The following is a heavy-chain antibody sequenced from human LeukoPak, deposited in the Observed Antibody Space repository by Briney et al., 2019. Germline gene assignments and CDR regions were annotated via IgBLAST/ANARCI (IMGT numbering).Heavy chain of an antibody. V-gene: IGHV1-69*04. CDR2: IIPILGIA. D-gene: IGHD1-14*01. CDR1: GGTFSSYA. CDR3: ARGGGINSNWFDS. Sequence: ASVKVSCKASGGTFSSYAISWVRQAPGQGLEWMGRIIPILGIANYAQKFQGRVTITADKSTSTAYMELSSLRSEDTAVYYCARGGGINSNWFDSWGQGTLVTVSS. J-gene: IGHJ5*01.